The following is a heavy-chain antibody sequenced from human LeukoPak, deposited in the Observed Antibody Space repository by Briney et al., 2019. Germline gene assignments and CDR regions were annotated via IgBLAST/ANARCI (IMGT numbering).Heavy chain of an antibody. V-gene: IGHV1-18*01. CDR2: ISAYNGNR. J-gene: IGHJ4*02. D-gene: IGHD6-13*01. CDR1: GYTFTIFG. CDR3: ARNQGNIAAAANFDY. Sequence: GASVTVSCRASGYTFTIFGITWVRQAPGQGGEGVGWISAYNGNRNYAQNLQGRVTMTTDTSTSTAYMELRSLRSDDTAVYYCARNQGNIAAAANFDYWGQGTLVTVSS.